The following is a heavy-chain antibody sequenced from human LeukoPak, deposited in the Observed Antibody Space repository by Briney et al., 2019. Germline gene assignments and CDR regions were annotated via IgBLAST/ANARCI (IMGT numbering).Heavy chain of an antibody. CDR2: ISYNGGSP. CDR3: ARVGNMGAFDI. J-gene: IGHJ3*02. V-gene: IGHV3-64*02. D-gene: IGHD2/OR15-2a*01. Sequence: GGSLRLSCAASGFTLSDYSVHWVRQAAGKGLEYVSAISYNGGSPYYADSVMGRFTISRDNSKNTLYLQMGSLETDDMAVYYCARVGNMGAFDIWGQGTMLTVSS. CDR1: GFTLSDYS.